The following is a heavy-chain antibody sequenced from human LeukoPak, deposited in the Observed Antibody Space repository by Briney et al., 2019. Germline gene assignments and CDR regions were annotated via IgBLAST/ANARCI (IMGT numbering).Heavy chain of an antibody. V-gene: IGHV3-11*04. Sequence: PGGSLRLSCAASGFTFSDYYMSWIRQAPGKGLEWVSYISSSGSTIYYGDSVKGRFTISRDNAKNSLYLQMNNLRAEDTAVYYCARGYGSGTYPWAYWGQGTLVTVSS. J-gene: IGHJ4*02. CDR2: ISSSGSTI. D-gene: IGHD3-10*01. CDR1: GFTFSDYY. CDR3: ARGYGSGTYPWAY.